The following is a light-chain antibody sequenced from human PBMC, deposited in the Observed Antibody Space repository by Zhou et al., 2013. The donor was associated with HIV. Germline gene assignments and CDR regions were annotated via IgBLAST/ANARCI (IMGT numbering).Light chain of an antibody. CDR1: QSVSRY. Sequence: EIELTQSPGTLALSPGQRATLSCRASQSVSRYLAWYQQKPGQAPRLLIYDASNRATGIPGRFSGSGSGTGFTLTISSLEPEDFAVYYCQQRSNWPPTFGQGTKVEIK. CDR2: DAS. V-gene: IGKV3-11*01. J-gene: IGKJ1*01. CDR3: QQRSNWPPT.